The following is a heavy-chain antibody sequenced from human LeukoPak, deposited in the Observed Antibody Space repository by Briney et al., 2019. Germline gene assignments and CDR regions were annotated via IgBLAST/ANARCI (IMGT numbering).Heavy chain of an antibody. CDR1: GGSFDGYY. Sequence: SETLSLTCAVYGGSFDGYYWSWIRQPAGKGLEWIGRIYTSGSTNYNPSLKSRVTISVDTSKNQFSLKLSSVTAADTAVYYCAEQQLVGDAFDIWGQGTMVTVSS. V-gene: IGHV4-59*10. CDR3: AEQQLVGDAFDI. CDR2: IYTSGST. J-gene: IGHJ3*02. D-gene: IGHD6-13*01.